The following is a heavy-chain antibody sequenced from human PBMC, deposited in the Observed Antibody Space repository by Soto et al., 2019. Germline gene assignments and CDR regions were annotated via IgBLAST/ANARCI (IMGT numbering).Heavy chain of an antibody. CDR1: GFTFSSYG. V-gene: IGHV3-33*01. D-gene: IGHD3-22*01. CDR3: ARLQARYYHDSSGPIDY. Sequence: GGSLRLSCAASGFTFSSYGMHWVRQAPGKGLEWVAVIWYDGSNKYYADSVKGRFTISRDNSKNTLYLQMNSLRAEDTAVYYCARLQARYYHDSSGPIDYWGQGTLVTVSS. CDR2: IWYDGSNK. J-gene: IGHJ4*02.